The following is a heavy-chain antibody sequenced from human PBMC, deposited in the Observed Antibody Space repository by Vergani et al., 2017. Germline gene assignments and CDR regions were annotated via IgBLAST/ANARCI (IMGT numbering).Heavy chain of an antibody. J-gene: IGHJ5*02. CDR3: ARGDSNSLDA. D-gene: IGHD6-13*01. CDR1: GFIFTDYY. V-gene: IGHV1-69-2*01. CDR2: VDPEDGET. Sequence: VQLVQSGAELKKPGASVRVSCKASGFIFTDYYIHWVQQAPGQGLEWIGLVDPEDGETIYAEKFQGRVTITADTSTDTAYMELISLKYEDTAVYYCARGDSNSLDAWGGDTLVTVSS.